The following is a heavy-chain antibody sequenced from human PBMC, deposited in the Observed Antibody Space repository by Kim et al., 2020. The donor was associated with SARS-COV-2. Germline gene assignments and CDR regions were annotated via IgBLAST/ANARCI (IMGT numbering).Heavy chain of an antibody. CDR2: IRSKANSYAT. V-gene: IGHV3-73*01. Sequence: GGSLRLSCAASGFTFSGSAMHWVRQASGKGLEWVGRIRSKANSYATAYAASVKGRFTISRDDSKNTAYLQMNSLKTEDTAVYYCTRHEWGRYSSGWYDYWGQGTLVTVSS. D-gene: IGHD6-19*01. CDR3: TRHEWGRYSSGWYDY. CDR1: GFTFSGSA. J-gene: IGHJ4*02.